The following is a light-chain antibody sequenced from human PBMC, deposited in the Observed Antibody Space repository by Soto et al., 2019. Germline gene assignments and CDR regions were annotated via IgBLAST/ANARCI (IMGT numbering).Light chain of an antibody. CDR3: QQYDGSPRT. J-gene: IGKJ1*01. Sequence: EIVLTQSPATLSMSPGERATLSCRASLSLSSSYIAWYQQKPGQAPRLLIYDASSRAAGIPDRFSGSGSGTDFTLTITRLEPEDFAVYHCQQYDGSPRTFGQGTKVDIK. V-gene: IGKV3-20*01. CDR1: LSLSSSY. CDR2: DAS.